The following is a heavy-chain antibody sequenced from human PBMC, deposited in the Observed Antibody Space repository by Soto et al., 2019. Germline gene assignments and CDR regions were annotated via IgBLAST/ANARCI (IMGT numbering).Heavy chain of an antibody. J-gene: IGHJ6*02. V-gene: IGHV3-30-3*01. CDR1: GFIFSTYA. D-gene: IGHD2-2*01. CDR2: ISYDGGNE. CDR3: TRDSGIVLEPVTSMDV. Sequence: PGGSLRLSCAASGFIFSTYAMHWVRQAPGKGLEWVALISYDGGNEYYADSVKGRFTISRDDSENTLYLQMIGLRAEDTAVYYCTRDSGIVLEPVTSMDVWGQGTTVTVSS.